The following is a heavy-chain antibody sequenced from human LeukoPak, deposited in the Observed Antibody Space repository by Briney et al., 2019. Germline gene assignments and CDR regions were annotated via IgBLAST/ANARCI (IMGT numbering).Heavy chain of an antibody. Sequence: ASVKVSCKASGYTFTSYGISWVRQAPGQGLEWMGWISAYNGNTNYAQKLQGRVTMTTDTSTSTAYMELRSLRSDDTAVYYCARGLISPGYYYYYHGMDVWGKGTTVTVSS. J-gene: IGHJ6*04. CDR1: GYTFTSYG. V-gene: IGHV1-18*04. CDR3: ARGLISPGYYYYYHGMDV. CDR2: ISAYNGNT. D-gene: IGHD2-15*01.